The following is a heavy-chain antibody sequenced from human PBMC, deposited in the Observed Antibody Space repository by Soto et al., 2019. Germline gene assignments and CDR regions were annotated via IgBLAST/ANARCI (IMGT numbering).Heavy chain of an antibody. D-gene: IGHD4-17*01. CDR2: IDPSDSYT. CDR3: AREMNYGDYSHAFDI. Sequence: HGESLKISCKGSGYSFTSYWISWVRQMPGKGLEWMGRIDPSDSYTNYSPSFQGHVTISADKSISTAYLQWSSLKASDTAMYYCAREMNYGDYSHAFDIWGQGTMVTVS. CDR1: GYSFTSYW. V-gene: IGHV5-10-1*01. J-gene: IGHJ3*02.